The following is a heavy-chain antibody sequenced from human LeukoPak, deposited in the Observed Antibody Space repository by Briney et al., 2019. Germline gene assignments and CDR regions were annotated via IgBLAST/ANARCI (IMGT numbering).Heavy chain of an antibody. CDR1: GFTFVSYW. CDR2: INGYGSST. D-gene: IGHD5-18*01. CDR3: ARDAPGNTALDY. J-gene: IGHJ4*02. Sequence: GGSLRLSCAASGFTFVSYWMHWVRHAPGKGLVWVSRINGYGSSTDFADSVKGRFTISRDNAKNTLYLQMNSLRAEDTAVYYCARDAPGNTALDYWGQGTLVTVSS. V-gene: IGHV3-74*01.